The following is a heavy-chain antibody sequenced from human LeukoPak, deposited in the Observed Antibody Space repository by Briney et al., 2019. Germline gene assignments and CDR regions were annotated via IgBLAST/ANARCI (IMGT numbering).Heavy chain of an antibody. CDR1: GFSFTTYD. V-gene: IGHV1-18*01. Sequence: ASVKVSCKASGFSFTTYDINWVRQATGQGLEWMGWISAYNGNTNYAQKLQGRVTMTTDTSTSTAYMELRSLRSDDTAVYYCAKSSSWYPSWFDPWGQGTLVTVSS. CDR2: ISAYNGNT. J-gene: IGHJ5*02. CDR3: AKSSSWYPSWFDP. D-gene: IGHD6-13*01.